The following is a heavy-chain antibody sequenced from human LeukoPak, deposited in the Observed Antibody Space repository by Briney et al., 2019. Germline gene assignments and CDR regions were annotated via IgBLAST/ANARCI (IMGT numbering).Heavy chain of an antibody. CDR1: GGSISSYY. J-gene: IGHJ4*02. CDR3: AREYSSSSGRTFDY. CDR2: ISTTGST. Sequence: SETQSLTCTVSGGSISSYYWNWIRQPAGKGLEWIGRISTTGSTNYNPSLKSRLTMSVDTSKNQFSLRLSSVSAADTAVYYCAREYSSSSGRTFDYWGQGTLVTVSS. V-gene: IGHV4-4*07. D-gene: IGHD6-6*01.